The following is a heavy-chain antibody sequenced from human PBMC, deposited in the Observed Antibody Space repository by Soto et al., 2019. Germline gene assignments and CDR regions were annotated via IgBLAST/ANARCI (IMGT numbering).Heavy chain of an antibody. CDR2: ISSSGSTM. CDR3: ARDTAPARH. Sequence: GGSLRLSCAASGFTFTSYSLNWVRQAPGKGLEWVSYISSSGSTMYYADSVKGRFTISRDNAKNSLYLQMNSLRAEDTAVYYCARDTAPARHWGQGTLVTVSS. D-gene: IGHD4-17*01. CDR1: GFTFTSYS. V-gene: IGHV3-48*01. J-gene: IGHJ4*02.